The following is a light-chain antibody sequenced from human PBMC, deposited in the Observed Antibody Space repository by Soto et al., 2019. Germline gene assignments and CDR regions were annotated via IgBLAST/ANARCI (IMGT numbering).Light chain of an antibody. CDR1: SSDVGAYKY. Sequence: QSALTQPASVSGSPGQSVTISCTGTSSDVGAYKYVSWYQKHPGTAPKLMIYGVSNRPSGISNRFSGSKSGNTAFLTISGLQPEDEADYDFSSFTGSTTLDVFGTGTKLTVL. CDR2: GVS. CDR3: SSFTGSTTLDV. V-gene: IGLV2-14*03. J-gene: IGLJ1*01.